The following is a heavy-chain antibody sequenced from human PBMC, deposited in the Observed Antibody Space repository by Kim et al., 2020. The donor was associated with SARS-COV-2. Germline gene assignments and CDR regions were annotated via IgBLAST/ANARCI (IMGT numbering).Heavy chain of an antibody. V-gene: IGHV4-59*13. D-gene: IGHD6-6*01. CDR3: ARQTSSSPLYWFDP. J-gene: IGHJ5*02. Sequence: SETLSRTCTVSGGSMSPYYWSWIRQPPGKGLEWIGHVYYSGSTTYNPSLKSRVTISLDTSKNQFSLRLTSVTAADTAIYFCARQTSSSPLYWFDPWGQGT. CDR2: VYYSGST. CDR1: GGSMSPYY.